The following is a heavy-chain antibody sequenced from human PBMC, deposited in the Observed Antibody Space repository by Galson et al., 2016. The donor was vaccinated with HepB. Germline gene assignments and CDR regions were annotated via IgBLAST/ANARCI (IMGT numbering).Heavy chain of an antibody. V-gene: IGHV3-74*01. J-gene: IGHJ4*02. CDR2: INTDGTST. CDR3: ARDDYFRLGY. Sequence: SLRLSCAASGFTLSNYWMHWVRQAPGKGLLWVSRINTDGTSTTYADSVKGRFTISRDNAKNTLYLQMNSLRAEDTAVYYCARDDYFRLGYWGQGTLVTVSS. D-gene: IGHD3-16*01. CDR1: GFTLSNYW.